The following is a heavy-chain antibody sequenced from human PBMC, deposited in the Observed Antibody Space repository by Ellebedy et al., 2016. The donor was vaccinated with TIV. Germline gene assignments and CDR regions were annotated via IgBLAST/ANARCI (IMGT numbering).Heavy chain of an antibody. CDR1: GASISDYY. J-gene: IGHJ4*02. D-gene: IGHD2/OR15-2a*01. CDR2: AHFTGKT. V-gene: IGHV4-59*01. CDR3: ARGYPENSPDY. Sequence: MPSETLSLTCTVSGASISDYYYTWIRQSPGAGPEWIGYAHFTGKTNYNPSLRSRIKVSVDTSKSQFSLKLSSVTAADTAVYYCARGYPENSPDYWGQGTLVTVSS.